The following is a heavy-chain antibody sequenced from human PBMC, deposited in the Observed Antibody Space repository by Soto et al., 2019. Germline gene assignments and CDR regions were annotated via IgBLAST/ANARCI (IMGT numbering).Heavy chain of an antibody. V-gene: IGHV3-33*01. CDR2: IWYDGSNK. CDR3: ASELRPRVYSYGSNYYYYGMDV. CDR1: GFTFSSYG. D-gene: IGHD5-18*01. J-gene: IGHJ6*01. Sequence: QVQLVESGGGVVQPGRSLRLSCAASGFTFSSYGMHWVRQAPGKGLEWVAVIWYDGSNKYYADSVKGRFTISRDNSKNTLYLQMNSLRAEDTAVYYCASELRPRVYSYGSNYYYYGMDVW.